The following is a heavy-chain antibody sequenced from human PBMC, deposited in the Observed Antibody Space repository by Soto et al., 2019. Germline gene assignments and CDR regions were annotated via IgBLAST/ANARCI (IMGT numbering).Heavy chain of an antibody. CDR2: ISSSGSTI. Sequence: GGSLRLSCAASGYTFSDYYMSWIRQAPGKGLEWVSYISSSGSTIYYADSVKGRFTISRDNAKNSLYLQMNSLRAEDTAVYYCARGPYDYVWGSDPPHFDYWGQGTLVTVSS. CDR1: GYTFSDYY. J-gene: IGHJ4*02. D-gene: IGHD3-16*02. CDR3: ARGPYDYVWGSDPPHFDY. V-gene: IGHV3-11*01.